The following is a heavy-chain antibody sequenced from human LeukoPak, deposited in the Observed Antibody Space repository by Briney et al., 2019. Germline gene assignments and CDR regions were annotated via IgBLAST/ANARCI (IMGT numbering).Heavy chain of an antibody. CDR3: ASSGPSWPNWFDP. CDR2: IIPIFGTA. V-gene: IGHV1-69*13. CDR1: GGTSSSYA. J-gene: IGHJ5*02. Sequence: ASVKVSCKASGGTSSSYAISWVRQAPGQGLEWMGGIIPIFGTANYAQKFQGRVTITADESTSTAYMELSSLRSEDTAVYYCASSGPSWPNWFDPWGQGTLVTVSS.